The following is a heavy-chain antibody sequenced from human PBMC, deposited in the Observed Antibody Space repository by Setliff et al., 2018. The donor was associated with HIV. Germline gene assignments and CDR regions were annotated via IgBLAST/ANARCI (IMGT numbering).Heavy chain of an antibody. CDR3: ARDQPQDYDSLTGYYTGRYFEY. J-gene: IGHJ4*02. D-gene: IGHD3-9*01. CDR1: GGSISSTSYY. CDR2: IYHSGRT. V-gene: IGHV4-39*07. Sequence: KPSETLSLTCTVSGGSISSTSYYWGWIRQPPGKGLEWIGSIYHSGRTYYNPSLKSRVTISVDTSKNQFSLKLTSVTAADTAVYYCARDQPQDYDSLTGYYTGRYFEYWGRGTLVTVSS.